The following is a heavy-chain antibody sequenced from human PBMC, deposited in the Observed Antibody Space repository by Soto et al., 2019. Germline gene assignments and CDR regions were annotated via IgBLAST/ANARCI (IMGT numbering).Heavy chain of an antibody. CDR1: GSTFSSYD. Sequence: GGSLRLSCAASGSTFSSYDMHWVRQATGKGLEWVSAIGTAGDTYYPGSVKGRFTISRENAKNSLYLQMNSLRAGDTAVYYCARWASYYYGMDVWGQGTTVTVSS. J-gene: IGHJ6*02. CDR2: IGTAGDT. V-gene: IGHV3-13*01. CDR3: ARWASYYYGMDV. D-gene: IGHD5-12*01.